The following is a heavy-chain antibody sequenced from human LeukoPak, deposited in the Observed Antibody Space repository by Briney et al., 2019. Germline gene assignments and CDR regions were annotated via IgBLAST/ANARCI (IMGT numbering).Heavy chain of an antibody. Sequence: ASVKVSCMASGYTFTNYAMNWVRQAPGQGLEWMGWINTNTGDPTYAQDFTGRFVFSVDTSVSTAYLQISSLKAEDTAVYYCARAYQPLGGLSFPDSWGQGTLVTVSS. J-gene: IGHJ5*01. CDR2: INTNTGDP. D-gene: IGHD3-16*02. V-gene: IGHV7-4-1*02. CDR1: GYTFTNYA. CDR3: ARAYQPLGGLSFPDS.